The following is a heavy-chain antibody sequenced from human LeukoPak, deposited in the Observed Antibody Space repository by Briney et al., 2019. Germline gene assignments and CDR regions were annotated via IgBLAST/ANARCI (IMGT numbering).Heavy chain of an antibody. D-gene: IGHD5-18*01. V-gene: IGHV1-8*03. CDR2: MNPNSGNT. J-gene: IGHJ6*03. CDR3: ARGRYDTAGKYYYYMDV. CDR1: GYTFTSYD. Sequence: ASVKVSCKASGYTFTSYDINWVRQATGQGLEWTGWMNPNSGNTGYAQKFQGRVTITRNTSISTAYMELSSLRSEDTAVYYCARGRYDTAGKYYYYMDVWGKGTTVTVSS.